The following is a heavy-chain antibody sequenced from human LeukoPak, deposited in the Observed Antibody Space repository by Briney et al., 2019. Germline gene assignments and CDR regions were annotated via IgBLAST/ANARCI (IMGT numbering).Heavy chain of an antibody. CDR2: INPNSGGT. Sequence: ASVKVSCKASEYTFTGYYMHWVRQAPGQGLEWMGWINPNSGGTNYAQKFQGRVTMTRDTSISTAYMELSRLRSDDTAVYYCARDRYSSSWYVSSGVDFQHWGQGTLVTVSS. D-gene: IGHD6-13*01. V-gene: IGHV1-2*02. CDR1: EYTFTGYY. J-gene: IGHJ1*01. CDR3: ARDRYSSSWYVSSGVDFQH.